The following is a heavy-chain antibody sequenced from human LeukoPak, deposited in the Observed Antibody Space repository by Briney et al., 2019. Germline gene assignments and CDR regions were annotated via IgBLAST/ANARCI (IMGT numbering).Heavy chain of an antibody. V-gene: IGHV3-74*01. CDR1: GFTFSSYW. CDR3: AREYYDSSGSPYFDY. D-gene: IGHD3-22*01. J-gene: IGHJ4*02. Sequence: GGSLRLSCSASGFTFSSYWMHWVRQAPGKGLVWVSRINSDGSFTTYGDSVKGRFTVSRDNAKNTLYMYMHSLRAEDTAVYYCAREYYDSSGSPYFDYWGQGTLVTVSS. CDR2: INSDGSFT.